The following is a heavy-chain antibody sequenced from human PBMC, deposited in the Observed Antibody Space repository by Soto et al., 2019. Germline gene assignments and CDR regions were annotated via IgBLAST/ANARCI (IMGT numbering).Heavy chain of an antibody. CDR2: ISSGGNLI. Sequence: GGSLRLSCAASGFTFSSYEMNWVRQAPGKGLEWVSYISSGGNLIYYADSVKGRFTVSRDNAKSSVYLQMSSLRAEDTAIYYCASLLIGYWGQGTLVTVSS. V-gene: IGHV3-48*03. CDR1: GFTFSSYE. CDR3: ASLLIGY. J-gene: IGHJ4*02.